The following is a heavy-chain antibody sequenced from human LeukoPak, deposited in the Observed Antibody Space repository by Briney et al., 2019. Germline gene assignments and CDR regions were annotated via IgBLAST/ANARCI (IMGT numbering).Heavy chain of an antibody. J-gene: IGHJ3*02. CDR1: GFTFSSYA. D-gene: IGHD4-17*01. CDR3: ARDWGDHDYVAFDI. Sequence: GGSLRLSCAASGFTFSSYAMSWVRQAPGKGLEWVSAISGSGGSTYYADSVKGRFTISRDNPKNTLYLQMNSLRAEDTAVYYCARDWGDHDYVAFDIWGQGTMVTVSS. V-gene: IGHV3-23*01. CDR2: ISGSGGST.